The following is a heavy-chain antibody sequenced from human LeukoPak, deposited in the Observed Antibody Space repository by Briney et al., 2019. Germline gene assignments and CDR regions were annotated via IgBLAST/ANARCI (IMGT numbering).Heavy chain of an antibody. CDR3: ARAITMVRGVIIRGYYYYYMDV. D-gene: IGHD3-10*01. CDR1: GYTFTSYD. V-gene: IGHV1-8*01. Sequence: GGPVKVSCKASGYTFTSYDMNWVRQATGEGLEWMGWLNRYSGNTGYAQKFQGRVTMTRNTSISTAYMELSSLRSEDTAVYYCARAITMVRGVIIRGYYYYYMDVWGKGTTVTISS. CDR2: LNRYSGNT. J-gene: IGHJ6*03.